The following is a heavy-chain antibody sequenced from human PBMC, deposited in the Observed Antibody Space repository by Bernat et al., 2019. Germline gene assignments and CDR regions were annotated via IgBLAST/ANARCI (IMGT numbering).Heavy chain of an antibody. J-gene: IGHJ4*02. Sequence: EVQLVESGGGFVHPGGSLRLSCAASGFTFSRYSMNWVRQAPGKGLYWVSYITGSSSPIYYGDSVKGRFTISRDNSANTMSLQMNSLRGEDTAVYFWAKWGGGKGIDYWGQGTLVTVSS. V-gene: IGHV3-48*01. CDR1: GFTFSRYS. D-gene: IGHD1-26*01. CDR2: ITGSSSPI. CDR3: AKWGGGKGIDY.